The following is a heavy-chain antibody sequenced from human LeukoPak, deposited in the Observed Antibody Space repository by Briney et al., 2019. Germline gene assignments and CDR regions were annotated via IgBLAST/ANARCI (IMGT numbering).Heavy chain of an antibody. Sequence: PSETLSLTCTVSDDFIRRESWTWIRQPPGKGLEYIGYISYSGTTDYKPSLESRVTISRGPSKNQFSLSLTSVTAADTAVYYCARVPSLYDKSGYNHWGQGTLVTVSS. CDR2: ISYSGTT. V-gene: IGHV4-59*01. CDR3: ARVPSLYDKSGYNH. CDR1: DDFIRRES. J-gene: IGHJ4*02. D-gene: IGHD3-22*01.